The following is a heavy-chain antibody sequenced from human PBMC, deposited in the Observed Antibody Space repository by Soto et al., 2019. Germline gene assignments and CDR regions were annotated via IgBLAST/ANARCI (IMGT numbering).Heavy chain of an antibody. V-gene: IGHV4-34*01. J-gene: IGHJ5*02. CDR2: INHSGNT. Sequence: PSETLSLTCAVFAASLMANYCNWLRQPPGKGLEWIGEINHSGNTNYTPSLRSRGTISIDTSKNQLSLHLRSVSAAETAVYYCARGRREFDAWGQGTPVTASS. CDR1: AASLMANY. CDR3: ARGRREFDA.